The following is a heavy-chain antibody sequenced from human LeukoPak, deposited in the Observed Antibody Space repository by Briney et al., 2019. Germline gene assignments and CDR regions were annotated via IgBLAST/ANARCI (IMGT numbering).Heavy chain of an antibody. V-gene: IGHV1-2*02. CDR1: GYTFTGYY. D-gene: IGHD2-15*01. J-gene: IGHJ6*03. CDR3: ARDYCSGGSCYSWYYYYYMDV. Sequence: ASVKVSFKASGYTFTGYYMHCVRQAPGQGLEWMGWINPNSGGTNYAQKFQGRVTMTRDTSISTAYMELSRLRSDDTAVYYCARDYCSGGSCYSWYYYYYMDVWGKGTTVTVSS. CDR2: INPNSGGT.